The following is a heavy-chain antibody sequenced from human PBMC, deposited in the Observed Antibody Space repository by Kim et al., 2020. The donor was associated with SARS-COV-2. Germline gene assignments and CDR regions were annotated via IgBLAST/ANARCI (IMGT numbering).Heavy chain of an antibody. CDR1: GSTFSNYD. CDR3: TTEVPDSVSPGWYFDF. V-gene: IGHV3-13*01. CDR2: IGSGGHT. J-gene: IGHJ2*01. Sequence: GGSLRLSCAASGSTFSNYDMHWVRQAAGKGLEWVSAIGSGGHTYYADSVKGRFTIARENAKNFLYLQMNSLTAGDTAMYYCTTEVPDSVSPGWYFDFWGRGTRVTVSS. D-gene: IGHD1-26*01.